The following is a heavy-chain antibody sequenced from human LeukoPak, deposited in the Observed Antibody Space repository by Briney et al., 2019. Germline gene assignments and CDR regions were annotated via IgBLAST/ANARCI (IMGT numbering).Heavy chain of an antibody. V-gene: IGHV4-59*11. J-gene: IGHJ3*01. Sequence: SETLSLTCTVSGDSIGNQYWSWIRQPPGKGLEWIGYIYYSEYTKYNPSLESRVTISVDTSKNQFSLRLTSVTAADTAVYYCASGGGIAAASWGQGTMVTVSS. CDR3: ASGGGIAAAS. CDR1: GDSIGNQY. D-gene: IGHD6-13*01. CDR2: IYYSEYT.